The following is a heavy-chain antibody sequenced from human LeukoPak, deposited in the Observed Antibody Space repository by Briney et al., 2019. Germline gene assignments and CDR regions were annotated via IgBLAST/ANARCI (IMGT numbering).Heavy chain of an antibody. CDR1: GGSISSSSYY. CDR3: ARHRETYYYDSSGYYYGFGAFDI. V-gene: IGHV4-39*01. D-gene: IGHD3-22*01. CDR2: IYYSGST. J-gene: IGHJ3*02. Sequence: SETLSLTCTVSGGSISSSSYYWGWIRQPPGKGLEWIGSIYYSGSTYYNPSLKRRVTISVDTSKNQFSLKLSSVTAADTAVYYCARHRETYYYDSSGYYYGFGAFDIWGQGTMVTVSS.